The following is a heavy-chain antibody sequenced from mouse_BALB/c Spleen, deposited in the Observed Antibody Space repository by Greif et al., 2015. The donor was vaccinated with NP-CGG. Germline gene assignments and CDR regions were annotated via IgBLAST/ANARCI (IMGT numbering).Heavy chain of an antibody. CDR1: GYTFTSYW. J-gene: IGHJ2*01. D-gene: IGHD2-4*01. V-gene: IGHV1-87*01. CDR3: ARSGYYDYRTKDY. Sequence: VQLQQSGAELARPGASVKLSCKASGYTFTSYWMQWVKQRPGQGLEWIGAIYPGDGDTRYTQKFKGKATLTADKSSSTAYMQLSSLASEDSAVYYCARSGYYDYRTKDYWGQGATLTVSS. CDR2: IYPGDGDT.